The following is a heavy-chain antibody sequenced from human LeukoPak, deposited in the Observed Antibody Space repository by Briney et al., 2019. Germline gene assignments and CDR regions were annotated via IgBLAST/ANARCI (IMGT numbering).Heavy chain of an antibody. CDR1: GYTFTGYY. Sequence: ASVKVSCKASGYTFTGYYMHWVRQAPGQGLEWMGWINPNSGGTNYAQKFQGRVTMTRDTSISTAYMELRSLRSDDTAVYYCARDRLLWFGELLSPPFDYWGQGTLVTVSS. D-gene: IGHD3-10*01. CDR3: ARDRLLWFGELLSPPFDY. V-gene: IGHV1-2*02. J-gene: IGHJ4*02. CDR2: INPNSGGT.